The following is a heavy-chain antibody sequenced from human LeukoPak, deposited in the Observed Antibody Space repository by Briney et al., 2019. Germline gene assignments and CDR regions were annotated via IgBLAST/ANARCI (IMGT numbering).Heavy chain of an antibody. Sequence: SETLSLTCAVYGGSFSGYYWSWIRQPPGKGLEWIGEINHSGSTNYNPSLKSRVTISVDTSKNQFSLKLSSVTAADTAVYYCARHGPPLDYGGKVALRELDYWGQGTLVTVSS. D-gene: IGHD4-23*01. CDR1: GGSFSGYY. V-gene: IGHV4-34*01. J-gene: IGHJ4*02. CDR2: INHSGST. CDR3: ARHGPPLDYGGKVALRELDY.